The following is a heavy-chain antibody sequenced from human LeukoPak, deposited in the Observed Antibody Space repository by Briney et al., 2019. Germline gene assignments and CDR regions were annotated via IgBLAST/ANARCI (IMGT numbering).Heavy chain of an antibody. CDR1: GGSISSSSYY. D-gene: IGHD4-17*01. CDR2: IYYSGST. V-gene: IGHV4-39*01. J-gene: IGHJ6*02. CDR3: ARRGLRRSYYYYGMDV. Sequence: SETLSLTCTVSGGSISSSSYYWGWIRLPPGKGLEWIGSIYYSGSTYYNPSLKSRVTISVDTSKNQFSLKLSSVTAADTAVYYCARRGLRRSYYYYGMDVWGQGTTVTVSS.